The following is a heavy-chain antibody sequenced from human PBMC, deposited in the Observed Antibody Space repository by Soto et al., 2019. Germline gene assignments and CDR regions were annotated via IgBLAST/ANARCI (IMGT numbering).Heavy chain of an antibody. V-gene: IGHV3-23*01. CDR3: VKARYDFWSGSLDY. J-gene: IGHJ4*02. CDR1: GFTFSSYA. D-gene: IGHD3-3*01. Sequence: GGSLRLSCAASGFTFSSYAMSWVRQAPGKGLEWVSAISGSGGSTYYADSVKGRFTISRDNSKNTLYLQMNSLRAEDTAVYYCVKARYDFWSGSLDYWGQGTLVTVSS. CDR2: ISGSGGST.